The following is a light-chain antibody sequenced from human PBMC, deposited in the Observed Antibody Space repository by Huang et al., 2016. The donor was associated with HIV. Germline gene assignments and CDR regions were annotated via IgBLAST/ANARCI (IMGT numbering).Light chain of an antibody. Sequence: EMVMTQSPATLSASPGEGVTLSCRASQSVSSNLAWYPQKPGQAPRLLIYAASTRASGIPARFSGSGSGTEFTLTISSLQSEDFAIYYCQQYNNWPPWTFGQGTNVEIK. V-gene: IGKV3-15*01. J-gene: IGKJ1*01. CDR2: AAS. CDR1: QSVSSN. CDR3: QQYNNWPPWT.